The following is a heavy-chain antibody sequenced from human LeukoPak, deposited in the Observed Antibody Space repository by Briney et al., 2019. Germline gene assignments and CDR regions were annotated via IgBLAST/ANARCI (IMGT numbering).Heavy chain of an antibody. CDR2: IYYSGST. CDR1: AYSISSGYY. D-gene: IGHD2-2*01. V-gene: IGHV4-38-2*02. CDR3: ARGRSYQPLQHFNWFDP. Sequence: SSETLSLTCTVSAYSISSGYYWGWIRQPPGKGLEWIGSIYYSGSTYYNPSLKSRVTISVDTSKNQFSLKLSSVTAADTAVYYCARGRSYQPLQHFNWFDPWGQGTLVTVSS. J-gene: IGHJ5*02.